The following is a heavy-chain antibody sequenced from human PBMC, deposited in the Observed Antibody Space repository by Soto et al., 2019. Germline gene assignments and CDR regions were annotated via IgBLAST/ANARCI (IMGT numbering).Heavy chain of an antibody. D-gene: IGHD5-18*01. Sequence: SETLSLTCDVSGGSINSGGYSWGWIRQPPGKGLEWVGYIYQSGSTYYNPSLRSRLTISVDTSKNQFSLKLSSVTAADTAVYYCARGYGRNFDFWGQGTLVTVSS. V-gene: IGHV4-30-2*01. J-gene: IGHJ4*02. CDR2: IYQSGST. CDR3: ARGYGRNFDF. CDR1: GGSINSGGYS.